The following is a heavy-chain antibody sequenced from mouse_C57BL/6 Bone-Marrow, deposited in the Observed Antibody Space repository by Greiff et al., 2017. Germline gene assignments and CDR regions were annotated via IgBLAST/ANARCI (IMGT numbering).Heavy chain of an antibody. CDR2: IDPENGDT. V-gene: IGHV14-4*01. D-gene: IGHD1-1*01. J-gene: IGHJ3*01. CDR3: TTLLHGSSSEGFAY. CDR1: GFNIKDDY. Sequence: EVQLQQSGAELVRPGASVKLSCTASGFNIKDDYMHWVKQRPEQGLERIGWIDPENGDTEYASKFQGKATITADTSSNTAYLQLSSLTSEDTAVYYGTTLLHGSSSEGFAYWGQGTLVTVSA.